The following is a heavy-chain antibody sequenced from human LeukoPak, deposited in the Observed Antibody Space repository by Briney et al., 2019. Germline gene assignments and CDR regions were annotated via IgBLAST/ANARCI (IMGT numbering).Heavy chain of an antibody. D-gene: IGHD3-22*01. CDR2: ISYGGSNK. J-gene: IGHJ4*02. Sequence: PGGSLRLSCAASGFTFSSYAMHWVRQAPGKGLEWVAVISYGGSNKYYADSVKGRSTISRDNSKNTLYLQMNSLRAEDTAVYYCARDQGYYDSSGYYDYWGQGTLVTVSS. CDR1: GFTFSSYA. V-gene: IGHV3-30*01. CDR3: ARDQGYYDSSGYYDY.